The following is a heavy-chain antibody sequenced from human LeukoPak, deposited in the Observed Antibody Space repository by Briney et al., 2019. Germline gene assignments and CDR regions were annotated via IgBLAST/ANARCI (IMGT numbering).Heavy chain of an antibody. CDR3: ARARNYYDSSDYYYEGDAFDI. Sequence: SETLSLTCTVSGGSIRNSDYYWGWIRQSPGKGLEWIGSIYYSGSTYYNPSLKSRVTISIDTSKNQFSLSLSSVTAADTAVYYCARARNYYDSSDYYYEGDAFDIWGQGTMVTVSS. CDR2: IYYSGST. D-gene: IGHD3-22*01. J-gene: IGHJ3*02. V-gene: IGHV4-39*07. CDR1: GGSIRNSDYY.